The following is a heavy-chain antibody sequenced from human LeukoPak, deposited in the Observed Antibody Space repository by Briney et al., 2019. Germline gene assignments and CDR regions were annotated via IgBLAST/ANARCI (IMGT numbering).Heavy chain of an antibody. Sequence: PGGSLRLSCAASGFTFSSYGMHWVRQAPGKGLEGVAVISYDGSNKYYADSVKGRFTISRDNSKNTLYLQMNSLRAEDTAVYYCAKWELVGRSGTTAVDYWGQGTLVTVSS. CDR2: ISYDGSNK. CDR1: GFTFSSYG. D-gene: IGHD1-1*01. CDR3: AKWELVGRSGTTAVDY. V-gene: IGHV3-30*18. J-gene: IGHJ4*02.